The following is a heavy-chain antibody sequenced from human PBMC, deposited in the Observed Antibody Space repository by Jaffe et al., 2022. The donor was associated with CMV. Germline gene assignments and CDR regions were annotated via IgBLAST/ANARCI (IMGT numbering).Heavy chain of an antibody. CDR3: ARGYYDSSGYPNRRPYFDY. CDR2: IDWDDDK. Sequence: QVTLRESGPALVKPTQTLTLTCTFSGFSLSTSGMCVSWIRQPPGKALEWLARIDWDDDKYYSTSLKTRLTISKDTSKNQVVLTMTNMDPVDTATYYCARGYYDSSGYPNRRPYFDYWGQGTLVTVSS. CDR1: GFSLSTSGMC. V-gene: IGHV2-70*15. D-gene: IGHD3-22*01. J-gene: IGHJ4*02.